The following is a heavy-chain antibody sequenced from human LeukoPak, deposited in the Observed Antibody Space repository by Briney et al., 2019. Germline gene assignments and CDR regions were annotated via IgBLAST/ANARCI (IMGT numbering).Heavy chain of an antibody. D-gene: IGHD3-10*01. CDR3: ARRALYGSGRYYYYYYMDV. CDR1: GGSISSYY. Sequence: SETLSLTCTVSGGSISSYYWSWIRQPPGKGLEWIGEINHSRSTNYNPSLKSRVTISVDTSKNQFSLKLSSVTAADTAVYYCARRALYGSGRYYYYYYMDVWGKGTTVTVSS. CDR2: INHSRST. V-gene: IGHV4-34*01. J-gene: IGHJ6*03.